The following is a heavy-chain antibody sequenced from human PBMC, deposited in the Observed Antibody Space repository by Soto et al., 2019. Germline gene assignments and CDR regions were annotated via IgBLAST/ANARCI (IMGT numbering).Heavy chain of an antibody. Sequence: GGSLRLSCAASGFTFSSYAMHWVRQAPGKGLEWVAVISCDGSNKYYADSVKGRFTISRDNSKNTLYLQMNSLRAEDTAVYYCARDARPSSYYYYYGMDVWGQGTTVTVSS. V-gene: IGHV3-30-3*01. J-gene: IGHJ6*02. CDR2: ISCDGSNK. CDR1: GFTFSSYA. CDR3: ARDARPSSYYYYYGMDV.